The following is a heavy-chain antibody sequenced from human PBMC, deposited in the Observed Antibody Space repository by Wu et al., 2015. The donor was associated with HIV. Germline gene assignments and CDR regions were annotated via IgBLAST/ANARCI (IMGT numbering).Heavy chain of an antibody. CDR1: GGTFSNYA. CDR3: ARDGMATIRDYFYYYMDV. J-gene: IGHJ6*03. CDR2: IIPMFGSG. D-gene: IGHD5-24*01. Sequence: QVQLVQSGAEVKKPGSSVKVSCKALGGTFSNYAITWVRQAPGQGLEWMGGIIPMFGSGNNAQKFQGRVTITTDESTNTVYMEMTSLRSDDTAVYYCARDGMATIRDYFYYYMDVWGTGTTVIVSS. V-gene: IGHV1-69*05.